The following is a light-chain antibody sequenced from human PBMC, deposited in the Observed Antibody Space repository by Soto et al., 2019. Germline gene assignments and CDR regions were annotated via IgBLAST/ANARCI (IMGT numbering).Light chain of an antibody. CDR3: QQTYNTPLT. CDR1: QGIRKY. Sequence: DIQMTQSPSSLSASVGDRVTITCRASQGIRKYLNWYQQKVGKAPKLLIDFASNLQSGVPSRFSGSGSGTDFTLTITSLHPADFATHYCQQTYNTPLTFGGGTKVEIK. CDR2: FAS. J-gene: IGKJ4*01. V-gene: IGKV1-39*01.